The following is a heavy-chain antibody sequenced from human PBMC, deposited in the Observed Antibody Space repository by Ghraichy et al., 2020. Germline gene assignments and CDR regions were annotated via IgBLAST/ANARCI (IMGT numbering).Heavy chain of an antibody. CDR1: GFTFDTYY. V-gene: IGHV3-7*04. J-gene: IGHJ4*02. CDR3: GRGGYIYGSNPVDY. D-gene: IGHD5-18*01. CDR2: IKQDGTER. Sequence: GGSLRLSCAASGFTFDTYYMTWVRQAPGKGLEWVANIKQDGTERYYVDSVKGRFTISRDNAKDSVYLQMSGLRAEDTAVYFCGRGGYIYGSNPVDYWGQGTPVTVSS.